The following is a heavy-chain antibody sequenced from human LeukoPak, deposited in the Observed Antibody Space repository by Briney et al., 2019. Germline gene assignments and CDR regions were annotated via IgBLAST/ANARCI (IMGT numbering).Heavy chain of an antibody. Sequence: SETLSLTCTVSGGSISNYYWSWIRQPAGKGLEWIGRIYSSGRTNYNPSLKSRVTMSVDTSKNQFSLKMTSVTAADTAVYYCARDDGIEVADHWGQGTLVTVSS. D-gene: IGHD6-19*01. J-gene: IGHJ4*02. CDR2: IYSSGRT. CDR3: ARDDGIEVADH. V-gene: IGHV4-4*07. CDR1: GGSISNYY.